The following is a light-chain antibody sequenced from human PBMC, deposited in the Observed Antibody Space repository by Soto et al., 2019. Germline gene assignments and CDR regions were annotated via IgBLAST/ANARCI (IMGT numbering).Light chain of an antibody. CDR1: QSVDTN. J-gene: IGKJ2*01. CDR2: GAS. CDR3: QQYNNWPPYT. V-gene: IGKV3-15*01. Sequence: ETVMTQSPATLSVSPGERATLSCRASQSVDTNLAWYQQKPGQAPRLLIYGASTRATDIPARFSGSGSGTEFTLTISSLQSEDFAVYYCQQYNNWPPYTFAQGPKLEIK.